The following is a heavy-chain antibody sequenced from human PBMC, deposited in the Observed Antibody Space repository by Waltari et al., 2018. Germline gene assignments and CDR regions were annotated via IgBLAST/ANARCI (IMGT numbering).Heavy chain of an antibody. V-gene: IGHV4-38-2*01. CDR2: IYHSGRT. J-gene: IGHJ4*02. CDR3: ARTTPLWGVTSYYFDY. Sequence: QVQLQESGPGLVKPSETLSLTCAVSGYSISSGYYWGWIRQPPGKGLEWIGSIYHSGRTYYNPSLKSRVTISVDTSKNQFSLKLSSVTAADTAVYYCARTTPLWGVTSYYFDYWGPGNPGHRLL. CDR1: GYSISSGYY. D-gene: IGHD3-10*01.